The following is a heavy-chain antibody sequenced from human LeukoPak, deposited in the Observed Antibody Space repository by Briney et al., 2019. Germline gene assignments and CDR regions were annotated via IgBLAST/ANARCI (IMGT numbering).Heavy chain of an antibody. V-gene: IGHV4-59*01. CDR2: IYYSGST. J-gene: IGHJ4*02. CDR3: ARVIDDSSGYYYDY. CDR1: GGSISSYY. Sequence: KPSETLSLTCTVSGGSISSYYWSWIRQPPGKGLEWIGYIYYSGSTNYNPSLKSRVTISVDTSKNQFSLKLSFVTAADTAVYYCARVIDDSSGYYYDYWGQGTLVTVSS. D-gene: IGHD3-22*01.